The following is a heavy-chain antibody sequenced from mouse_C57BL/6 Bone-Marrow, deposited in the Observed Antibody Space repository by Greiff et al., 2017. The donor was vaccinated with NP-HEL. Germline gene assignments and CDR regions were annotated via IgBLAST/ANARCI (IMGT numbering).Heavy chain of an antibody. CDR3: ATGVGV. CDR2: IYPGGGDT. CDR1: GYAFSSYW. J-gene: IGHJ1*03. Sequence: QVQLKECGAELVKPGASVKISCKASGYAFSSYWMNGVKQRPGKGLEWIGQIYPGGGDTNYNGKFKGKATLTADKSSSTAYMQLSSLSSADSAFYYCATGVGVWGTGTPVTVS. V-gene: IGHV1-80*01.